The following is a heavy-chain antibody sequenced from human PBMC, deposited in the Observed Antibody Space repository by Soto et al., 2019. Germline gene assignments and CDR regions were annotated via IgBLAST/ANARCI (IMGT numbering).Heavy chain of an antibody. CDR2: IYHSGST. Sequence: XATLSLTCAVSGYSISSGYYWGWVRQPPGKGLEWIGSIYHSGSTYYNPSLKSRVTISVDTSKNQFSLKLSSVTAADTAVYYCARGLNLADRLSGPYFDYWGQGTLVTVPS. CDR1: GYSISSGYY. D-gene: IGHD6-6*01. J-gene: IGHJ4*02. V-gene: IGHV4-38-2*01. CDR3: ARGLNLADRLSGPYFDY.